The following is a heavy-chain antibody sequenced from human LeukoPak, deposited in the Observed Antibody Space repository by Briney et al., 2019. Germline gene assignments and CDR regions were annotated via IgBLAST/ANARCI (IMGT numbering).Heavy chain of an antibody. Sequence: SETLSLTCTVSGGSINSYYWSWIRQPPGKGLEWIGYVYYPGTTNYNPSLKSRVTISVDTSKNQFSLKLNFVTAADTAVYYCARHSGLATFDYWGQGTLVTVSS. CDR2: VYYPGTT. V-gene: IGHV4-59*01. J-gene: IGHJ4*02. D-gene: IGHD3-10*01. CDR1: GGSINSYY. CDR3: ARHSGLATFDY.